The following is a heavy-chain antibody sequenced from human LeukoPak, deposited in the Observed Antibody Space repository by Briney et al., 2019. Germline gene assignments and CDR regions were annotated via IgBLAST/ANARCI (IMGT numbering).Heavy chain of an antibody. J-gene: IGHJ3*02. V-gene: IGHV3-74*01. CDR1: GFTFSSYW. D-gene: IGHD3-22*01. CDR2: INSDGSST. Sequence: GGSLRLSCAASGFTFSSYWMHWVRQAPGKGLVWVSRINSDGSSTSYADSVKGRFTISRDNSKNTLYLQMNSLRAEDTAVYYCAKDREWGWGGVVPYAFDIWGQGTMVTVSS. CDR3: AKDREWGWGGVVPYAFDI.